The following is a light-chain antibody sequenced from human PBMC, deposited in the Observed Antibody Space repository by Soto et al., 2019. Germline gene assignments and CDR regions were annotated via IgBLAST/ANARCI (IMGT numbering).Light chain of an antibody. CDR2: DTS. Sequence: EVVLTQSPVTLSLSPGERATLSCRASQSVGTFLTCYQQKPGQAPRLIIYDTSNRATGIPARFSGTGSGTDFALTISSVEPEDFAVYFCQPRTSWPRTFGQGTKLDIK. CDR3: QPRTSWPRT. J-gene: IGKJ2*01. CDR1: QSVGTF. V-gene: IGKV3-11*01.